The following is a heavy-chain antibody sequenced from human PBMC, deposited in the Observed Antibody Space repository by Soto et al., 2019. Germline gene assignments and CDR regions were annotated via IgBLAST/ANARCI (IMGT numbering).Heavy chain of an antibody. CDR1: GASVNTFS. CDR2: IYTRAST. V-gene: IGHV4-4*07. J-gene: IGHJ6*02. D-gene: IGHD1-1*01. Sequence: QVQLQESGPGLVKPSETLSLTCTVYGASVNTFSWSWIRQPAGQGLEWIGRIYTRASTNYSPSLKGRLTLSVDTSRNQVSLKLPSVTAADTAIYYCAKDREEGYNIIYGMDVWGQGATVTVSS. CDR3: AKDREEGYNIIYGMDV.